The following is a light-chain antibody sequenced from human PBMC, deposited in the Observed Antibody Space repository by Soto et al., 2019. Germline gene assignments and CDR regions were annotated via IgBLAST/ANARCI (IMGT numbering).Light chain of an antibody. CDR3: QQRMNWPVT. CDR1: QTVTNH. V-gene: IGKV3-11*01. Sequence: EIVLTQSPATLSLSPGGRATLSCRASQTVTNHLAWYQQKAGQPPTLLIFDASTRPSGIPPRFSGSGSGTDFSLTISRVVADVFAVYYCQQRMNWPVTFDGGTMVEIK. J-gene: IGKJ4*01. CDR2: DAS.